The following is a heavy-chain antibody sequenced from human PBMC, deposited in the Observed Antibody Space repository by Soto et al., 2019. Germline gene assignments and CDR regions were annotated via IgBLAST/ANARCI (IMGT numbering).Heavy chain of an antibody. Sequence: PWGSLRLSCQVSGFTFGSYAMSWFRQAPGKGLEWVALVQSNHVTYYADSVRGRFTVSRDNSKNTLYLQMDSLRVEDTALYYCEKWLRGGSYYCDSWGKGAMVTVSS. V-gene: IGHV3-23*01. J-gene: IGHJ4*02. D-gene: IGHD3-10*01. CDR2: VQSNHVT. CDR3: EKWLRGGSYYCDS. CDR1: GFTFGSYA.